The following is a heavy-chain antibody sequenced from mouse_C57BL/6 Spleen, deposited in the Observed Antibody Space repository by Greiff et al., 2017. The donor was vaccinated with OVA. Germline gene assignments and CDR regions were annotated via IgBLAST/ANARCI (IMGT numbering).Heavy chain of an antibody. D-gene: IGHD1-1*01. CDR1: GYSITSGYY. CDR3: ASGTTVVAKAMDY. CDR2: ISYDGSN. V-gene: IGHV3-6*01. J-gene: IGHJ4*01. Sequence: EVKLQESGPGLVKPSQSLSLTCSVTGYSITSGYYWNWIRQFPGNKLEWMGYISYDGSNNYKPSLKNRISITRDTSKNQFFLKLNSVTTEDTATYYCASGTTVVAKAMDYWGQGTSVTVSS.